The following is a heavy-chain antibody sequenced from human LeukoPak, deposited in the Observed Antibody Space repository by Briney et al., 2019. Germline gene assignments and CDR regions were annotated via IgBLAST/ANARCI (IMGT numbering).Heavy chain of an antibody. Sequence: PSETLSLTCTVSGGSSSSTSFYWGWIRQPPGKGLEWVSYISSSSSTIYYADSVKGRFTISRDNAKNSLYLQMNSLRAEDTAVYYCARSNTNWDFWSGYHYYYYYMDVWGKGTTVTVSS. J-gene: IGHJ6*03. CDR3: ARSNTNWDFWSGYHYYYYYMDV. D-gene: IGHD3-3*01. CDR2: ISSSSSTI. CDR1: GGSSSSTS. V-gene: IGHV3-48*04.